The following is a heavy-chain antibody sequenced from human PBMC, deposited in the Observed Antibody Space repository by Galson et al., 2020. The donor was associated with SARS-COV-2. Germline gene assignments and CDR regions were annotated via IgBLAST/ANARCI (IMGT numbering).Heavy chain of an antibody. V-gene: IGHV3-30*03. CDR3: ATRGFEGSMNYFDY. CDR1: GFTFRDYG. D-gene: IGHD6-25*01. Sequence: GGSLRLSCEASGFTFRDYGMHWVRQAPGKGLEWLAVITYDGRTTVYADSVKGRFTISRDDSEKTLYLQMNRLHSDDTALYYCATRGFEGSMNYFDYWGRGTLVTVSS. CDR2: ITYDGRTT. J-gene: IGHJ4*02.